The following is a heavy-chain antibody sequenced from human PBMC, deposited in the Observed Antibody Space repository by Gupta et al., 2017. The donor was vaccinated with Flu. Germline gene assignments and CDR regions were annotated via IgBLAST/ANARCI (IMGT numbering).Heavy chain of an antibody. D-gene: IGHD2-15*01. Sequence: QVQLQESGPGLVKPSETLSLTCAVSGVSVNTYFWGWIRQSPGKGLEWIGYLYYKGGAKDNPSLNSRATMSVDTAGNHVSLKLTSVTAADTAVYYCARLNNWVVDNGGQGTLVTVSS. CDR1: GVSVNTYF. V-gene: IGHV4-59*02. CDR3: ARLNNWVVDN. J-gene: IGHJ4*02. CDR2: LYYKGGA.